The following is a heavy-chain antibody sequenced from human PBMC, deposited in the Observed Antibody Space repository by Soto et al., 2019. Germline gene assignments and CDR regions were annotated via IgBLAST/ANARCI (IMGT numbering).Heavy chain of an antibody. V-gene: IGHV4-39*01. J-gene: IGHJ3*02. CDR1: GGSISSSSYY. Sequence: QLQLQESGPGLVKPSETLSLTCTVSGGSISSSSYYWGWIRQPPGKGLEWIGSIYYSGSTYYNPSLKSRVTISVDTSKNQFSLKLSSVTAEDTAVYYCAGGGGGAVAEEIVAFDIWGQGTMVTVSS. CDR2: IYYSGST. D-gene: IGHD6-19*01. CDR3: AGGGGGAVAEEIVAFDI.